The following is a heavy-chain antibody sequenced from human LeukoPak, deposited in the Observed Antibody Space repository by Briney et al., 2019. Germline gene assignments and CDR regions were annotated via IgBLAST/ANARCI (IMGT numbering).Heavy chain of an antibody. CDR3: ARDPEGSSDAFDI. V-gene: IGHV1-2*06. CDR2: INPNSGGT. D-gene: IGHD6-6*01. CDR1: GYTFTGYY. Sequence: ASVKVSCKASGYTFTGYYMHWVRQAPGQGLEWMGRINPNSGGTNYAQKFQGRVTKTRDTSISTAYMELSRLRSDDTAVYYCARDPEGSSDAFDIWGQGTMVTVSS. J-gene: IGHJ3*02.